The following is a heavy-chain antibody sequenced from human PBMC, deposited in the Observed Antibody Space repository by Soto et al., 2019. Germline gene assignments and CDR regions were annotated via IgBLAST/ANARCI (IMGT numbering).Heavy chain of an antibody. CDR2: LSGSGGST. D-gene: IGHD6-13*01. CDR1: GFTCSSYP. CDR3: AKPRRHSRSWYGEYFKH. Sequence: EVQLLESGGGLVQPGGSLRLSCAASGFTCSSYPMSWVRQAPGKGLEWVSALSGSGGSTYYADSGKRRFTISRDNTKNTQHLKRNSLSTEDTAVYYYAKPRRHSRSWYGEYFKHWGQGTLVTVSS. J-gene: IGHJ1*01. V-gene: IGHV3-23*01.